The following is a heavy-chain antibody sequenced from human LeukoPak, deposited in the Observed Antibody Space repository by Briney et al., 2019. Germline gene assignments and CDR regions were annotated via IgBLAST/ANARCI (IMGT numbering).Heavy chain of an antibody. CDR2: IKQDGSQR. J-gene: IGHJ4*02. V-gene: IGHV3-7*01. CDR3: ARRGGSSSRRSPIDY. Sequence: GGSLRLSCRASGFTFSDYWMTWVRQAPGKGPEWVANIKQDGSQRYYVDSVRGRFTISRDNAENSLFLHMNGLRAEDTAVYYCARRGGSSSRRSPIDYWGQGTLVTVSS. D-gene: IGHD6-6*01. CDR1: GFTFSDYW.